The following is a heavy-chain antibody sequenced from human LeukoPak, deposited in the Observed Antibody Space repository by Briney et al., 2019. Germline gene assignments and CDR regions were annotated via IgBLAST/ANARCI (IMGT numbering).Heavy chain of an antibody. D-gene: IGHD5-18*01. CDR1: GYSISSGFY. CDR3: ARVYIYGRSYFDY. Sequence: PSETLSLTCTVSGYSISSGFYWGWIRQPPGKGLEWIGTIHRGGSTNYNPSLKSRVTISVDTSKNQFSLNLSSLTVADTAIYYCARVYIYGRSYFDYWGQGTLVTVSS. V-gene: IGHV4-38-2*02. J-gene: IGHJ4*02. CDR2: IHRGGST.